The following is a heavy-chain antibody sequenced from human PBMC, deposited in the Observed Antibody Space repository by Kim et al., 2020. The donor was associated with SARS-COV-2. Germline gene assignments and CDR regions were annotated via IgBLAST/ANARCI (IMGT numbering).Heavy chain of an antibody. CDR1: GYTFTNYY. CDR2: INPSGGST. J-gene: IGHJ6*01. CDR3: ARRDYYYDRSGYYPSYGMD. Sequence: ASVKVSCKASGYTFTNYYMHWVQQAPGQGLEWMGIINPSGGSTNYAQRFQGRVTMTRDTSTSTVHMELSSLRSEDTAAYCCARRDYYYDRSGYYPSYGMD. V-gene: IGHV1-46*01. D-gene: IGHD3-22*01.